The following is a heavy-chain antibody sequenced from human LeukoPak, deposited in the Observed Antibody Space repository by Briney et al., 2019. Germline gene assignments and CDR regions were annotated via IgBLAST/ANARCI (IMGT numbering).Heavy chain of an antibody. J-gene: IGHJ4*02. V-gene: IGHV3-53*01. D-gene: IGHD4-17*01. CDR2: IYSGGSA. CDR3: ARVAVTTRIWFYFDY. CDR1: GFTFSSDW. Sequence: PGGSLRLSCAASGFTFSSDWMHWVRQAPGKGLVWVSVIYSGGSAYYADSVKGRFTISRDNSRNTLYLQMNSLRAEDTAVYYCARVAVTTRIWFYFDYWGQGTLLTVSS.